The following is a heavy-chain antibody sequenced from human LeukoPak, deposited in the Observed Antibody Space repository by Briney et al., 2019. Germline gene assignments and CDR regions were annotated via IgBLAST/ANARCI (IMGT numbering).Heavy chain of an antibody. J-gene: IGHJ3*01. CDR3: ARDEV. V-gene: IGHV3-7*01. Sequence: PGGSLRLSCAASGFTFSSYAMSWVRQAPGKGLEWVANIKQDGSAKYYVDSVKGRFTISRDDAKNSLYLQMNSLRAEDTAVYYCARDEVWGQGTMVTVSS. CDR2: IKQDGSAK. CDR1: GFTFSSYA.